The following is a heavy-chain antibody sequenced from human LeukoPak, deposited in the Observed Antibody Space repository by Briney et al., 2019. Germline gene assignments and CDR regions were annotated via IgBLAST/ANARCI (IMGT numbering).Heavy chain of an antibody. CDR3: AKAYTIFGEVIFQYLYMDV. D-gene: IGHD3-3*01. Sequence: GRSLRLSCAVSGFTFSSYGMHWVRQAPGKGLEWVAVISYDGSNKYYADSVKGRFTISRDNSKNTLYLQMNSLRVEDTAVYYCAKAYTIFGEVIFQYLYMDVWGKGTTVTVSS. CDR1: GFTFSSYG. CDR2: ISYDGSNK. V-gene: IGHV3-30*18. J-gene: IGHJ6*03.